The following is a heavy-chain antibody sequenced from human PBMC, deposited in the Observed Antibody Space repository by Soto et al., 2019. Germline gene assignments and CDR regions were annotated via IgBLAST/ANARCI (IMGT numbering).Heavy chain of an antibody. CDR1: EFSFSDYW. V-gene: IGHV3-7*05. Sequence: GGSLRLSCAASEFSFSDYWMAWVSQAPGKGLEWVANLDQGGGEKHYGDSVKGRFTISRDNAKNSLYLQMNSLRAEDTAVYYCARGWRYDFWSGYFEFWGKGALVTVSS. D-gene: IGHD3-3*01. CDR2: LDQGGGEK. J-gene: IGHJ4*02. CDR3: ARGWRYDFWSGYFEF.